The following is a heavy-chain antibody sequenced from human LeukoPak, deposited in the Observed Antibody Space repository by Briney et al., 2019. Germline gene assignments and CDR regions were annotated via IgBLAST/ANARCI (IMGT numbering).Heavy chain of an antibody. J-gene: IGHJ4*02. CDR3: ARDTTMIVVVKSLVDY. CDR2: ISYDGSNK. V-gene: IGHV3-30-3*01. Sequence: PGGSLRLSCAASGFTFSSYAMHWVRQAPGKGLEWVAVISYDGSNKYYADSVKGRFTISRDNSKNTLYLQMNSLRAEDTAVYYCARDTTMIVVVKSLVDYWGQGTLVTVSS. CDR1: GFTFSSYA. D-gene: IGHD3-22*01.